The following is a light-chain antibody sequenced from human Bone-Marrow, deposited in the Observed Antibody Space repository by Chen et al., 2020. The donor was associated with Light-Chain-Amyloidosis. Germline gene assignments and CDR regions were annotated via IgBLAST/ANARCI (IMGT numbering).Light chain of an antibody. Sequence: SHALSQSPSASVPPGQTARITCSGDDLPTKYPVWYQQKPRQATVLVIRRDTERTAGVSERCSGSSSGTTATLTISGVLAEDEADYHCQSADSSGTDGVIFGGGTKLTVL. CDR3: QSADSSGTDGVI. CDR2: RDT. V-gene: IGLV3-25*03. J-gene: IGLJ2*01. CDR1: DLPTKY.